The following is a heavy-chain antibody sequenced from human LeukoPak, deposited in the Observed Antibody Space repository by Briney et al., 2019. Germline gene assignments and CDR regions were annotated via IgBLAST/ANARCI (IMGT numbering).Heavy chain of an antibody. V-gene: IGHV4-34*01. CDR3: ARKITMVRGVIIRVLGAFDI. J-gene: IGHJ3*02. D-gene: IGHD3-10*01. CDR1: GGSFSGYY. CDR2: INHSGST. Sequence: SETLSLTCTVYGGSFSGYYWSWIRQPPGKGLEWIGEINHSGSTNYNPSLKSRVTISVDTSKNQFSLKLSSVTAADTAVYYCARKITMVRGVIIRVLGAFDIWGQGTMVTVSS.